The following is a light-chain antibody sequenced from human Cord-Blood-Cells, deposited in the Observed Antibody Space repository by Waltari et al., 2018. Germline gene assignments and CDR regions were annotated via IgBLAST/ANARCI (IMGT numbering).Light chain of an antibody. V-gene: IGLV6-57*02. Sequence: NFMLTQPHSVSESPGKTVTISCTASSGSIASNYVQWYQQRPGSAPTTVIYEDNQRPSGVPDRFSGSIDSSSNSASLTISGLKTEDEADYYCQSYDSSNYWVFGGGTKLTVL. J-gene: IGLJ3*02. CDR2: EDN. CDR1: SGSIASNY. CDR3: QSYDSSNYWV.